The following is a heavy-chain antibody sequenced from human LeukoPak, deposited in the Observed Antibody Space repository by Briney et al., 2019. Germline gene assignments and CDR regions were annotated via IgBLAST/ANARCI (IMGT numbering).Heavy chain of an antibody. J-gene: IGHJ4*02. CDR2: ISYDGSNK. CDR1: GFTFSSYG. Sequence: GGSLRLSCAASGFTFSSYGMHWVRQAPGKGLEWVAVISYDGSNKYYADSVKGRFTISRDNSKNTLYLQMNSLRAEDMAVYYCAKDSSSTYWGQGTLVTVSS. CDR3: AKDSSSTY. D-gene: IGHD6-13*01. V-gene: IGHV3-30*18.